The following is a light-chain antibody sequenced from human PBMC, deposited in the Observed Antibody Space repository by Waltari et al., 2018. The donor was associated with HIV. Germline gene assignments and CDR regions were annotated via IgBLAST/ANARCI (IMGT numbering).Light chain of an antibody. V-gene: IGLV2-8*01. CDR2: EVT. CDR1: SSDVGGYKY. Sequence: QSALTQPPSASGSPGQSVTISCTGSSSDVGGYKYVPWYQQNPGKAPKLIIAEVTKRPSGVPDRFAGSKSGNTASLTVSGLQAEDEADYFCTSYAGSFKGVVFGGGTKLTVL. J-gene: IGLJ2*01. CDR3: TSYAGSFKGVV.